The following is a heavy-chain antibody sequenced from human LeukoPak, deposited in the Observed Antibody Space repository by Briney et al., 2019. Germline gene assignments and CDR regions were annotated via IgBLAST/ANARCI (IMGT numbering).Heavy chain of an antibody. J-gene: IGHJ5*02. CDR1: GGSISNYY. CDR3: ARDRCEGYCTSFDL. V-gene: IGHV4-4*07. D-gene: IGHD2-8*01. Sequence: SETLSLTCTVSGGSISNYYWSWIRQPAGKGLEWIGRIHSSGSTNYNPSLKSRVTISVDKSKNQFSLKLSSVTAADTAVYYCARDRCEGYCTSFDLWGQGTLVTVSS. CDR2: IHSSGST.